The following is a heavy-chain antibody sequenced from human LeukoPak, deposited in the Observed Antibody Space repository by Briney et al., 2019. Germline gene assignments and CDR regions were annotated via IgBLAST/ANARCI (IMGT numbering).Heavy chain of an antibody. CDR2: IIPIFGTA. CDR1: GGTVSSYA. D-gene: IGHD3-3*01. J-gene: IGHJ4*02. CDR3: ARVRNDFWSGHDY. V-gene: IGHV1-69*13. Sequence: GASVKVSCKASGGTVSSYAISWVRQAPGQGLEWLGGIIPIFGTANYAQKFQGRVTITADESTSTAYMELSSLRSEDTAVYYCARVRNDFWSGHDYWGQGTLVTVSS.